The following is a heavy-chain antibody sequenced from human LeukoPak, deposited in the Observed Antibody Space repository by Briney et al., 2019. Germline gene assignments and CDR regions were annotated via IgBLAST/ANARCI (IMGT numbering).Heavy chain of an antibody. CDR1: GYSFTSYW. CDR2: IDPSDSYT. J-gene: IGHJ6*02. Sequence: GEPLKISCKGSGYSFTSYWISWVRQMPGKGLEWMGRIDPSDSYTNYSPSFQGHVTISADKSISTAYLQWSSLKASDTAMYYCAIKYYYYHGMDVWGQGTTVTVSS. CDR3: AIKYYYYHGMDV. V-gene: IGHV5-10-1*01.